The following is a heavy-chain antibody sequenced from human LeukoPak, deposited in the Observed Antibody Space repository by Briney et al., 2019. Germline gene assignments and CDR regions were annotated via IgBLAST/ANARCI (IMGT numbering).Heavy chain of an antibody. CDR2: IAANGNDK. V-gene: IGHV3-7*03. CDR1: GFTFRKYW. J-gene: IGHJ4*02. CDR3: AREVFFQFDY. Sequence: PGGSLRLSCAASGFTFRKYWMAWVRQAPGQGLEWVATIAANGNDKDYEDSVKGRFTISRDNARNSLSLQIDSLRAEDTALYYCAREVFFQFDYWGQGAPVTVSS.